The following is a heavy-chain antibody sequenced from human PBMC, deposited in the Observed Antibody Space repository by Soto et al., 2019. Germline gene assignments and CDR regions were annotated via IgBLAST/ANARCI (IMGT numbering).Heavy chain of an antibody. CDR3: AKLRGSGSYGLPYYGMDV. V-gene: IGHV3-23*01. CDR1: GFTFSSYA. Sequence: PGGSLRLSCAASGFTFSSYAMSWVRQAPGKGLEWVSAISGSGGSTYYADSVKGRFTISRDNSKNTLYLQMNSLRAEDTAVCYCAKLRGSGSYGLPYYGMDVWGQGTTVTVSS. CDR2: ISGSGGST. D-gene: IGHD3-10*01. J-gene: IGHJ6*02.